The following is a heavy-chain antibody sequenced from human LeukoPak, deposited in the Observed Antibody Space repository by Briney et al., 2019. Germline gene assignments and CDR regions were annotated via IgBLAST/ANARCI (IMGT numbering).Heavy chain of an antibody. CDR1: GFSFNDYT. Sequence: GGSLRLSCAGSGFSFNDYTMHWVRQAPGKGLEWVSRISWDGHSTYYADAVKGGFTISRDNSKNSLHMKMNSLRTEDTALYYCANSLIRGGNVGGAFDNWGQGTLVTASS. D-gene: IGHD3-10*01. CDR2: ISWDGHST. V-gene: IGHV3-43*01. CDR3: ANSLIRGGNVGGAFDN. J-gene: IGHJ4*02.